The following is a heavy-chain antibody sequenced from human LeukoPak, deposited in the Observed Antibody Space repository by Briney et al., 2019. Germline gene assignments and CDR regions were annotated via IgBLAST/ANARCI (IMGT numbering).Heavy chain of an antibody. CDR3: ARDHGTCWSSDY. D-gene: IGHD6-13*01. Sequence: GGSLRLSCEASGFALTAYGMSWVRQAPGKGLEWVSHSSAYLSIKKYADSVKGRFTISRDNFRNTLYLQMNSLRVEDTAIYYCARDHGTCWSSDYWGPGTLVTVSS. CDR1: GFALTAYG. CDR2: SSAYLSIK. V-gene: IGHV3-23*01. J-gene: IGHJ4*01.